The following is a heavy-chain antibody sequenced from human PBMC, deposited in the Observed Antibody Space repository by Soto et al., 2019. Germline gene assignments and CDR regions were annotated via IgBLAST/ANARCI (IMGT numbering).Heavy chain of an antibody. V-gene: IGHV4-31*03. J-gene: IGHJ6*02. Sequence: SETLSLTCTVSGGSISSGGYYWSWIRQHPGKGLEWIGYIYYSGSTYYNPSLKSRVTISVDTSKNQFSLKLSSVTAADTAVYYCATDTTLQGGMDVWGQGTTVTVSS. CDR1: GGSISSGGYY. CDR2: IYYSGST. D-gene: IGHD1-26*01. CDR3: ATDTTLQGGMDV.